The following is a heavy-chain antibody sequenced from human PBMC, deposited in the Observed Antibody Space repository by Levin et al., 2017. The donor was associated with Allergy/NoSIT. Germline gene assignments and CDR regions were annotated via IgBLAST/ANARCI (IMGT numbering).Heavy chain of an antibody. Sequence: LSLTCAASGFPLRTYAMHWFRQDPGKGLEWVAVVTYDGRNTYYADSVKGRFTISRDTFKNALYLQMNSLRAEDTAVYYCAREYWSTAVAGVDYWGQGTLVTVSS. D-gene: IGHD6-19*01. V-gene: IGHV3-30*04. CDR2: VTYDGRNT. CDR1: GFPLRTYA. J-gene: IGHJ4*02. CDR3: AREYWSTAVAGVDY.